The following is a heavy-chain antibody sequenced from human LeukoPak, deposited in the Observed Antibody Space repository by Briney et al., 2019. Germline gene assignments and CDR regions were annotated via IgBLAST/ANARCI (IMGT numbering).Heavy chain of an antibody. D-gene: IGHD5-12*01. J-gene: IGHJ4*02. CDR1: GGSFSGYY. V-gene: IGHV4-34*01. CDR3: ARAGRDGYNADY. CDR2: INHSGST. Sequence: PSETLSLTYAVYGGSFSGYYWSWIRQPPGKGLEWIGEINHSGSTNYNPSLKSRVTISVDTSKNQFSLKLSSVTAADTAVYYCARAGRDGYNADYWGQGTLVTVSS.